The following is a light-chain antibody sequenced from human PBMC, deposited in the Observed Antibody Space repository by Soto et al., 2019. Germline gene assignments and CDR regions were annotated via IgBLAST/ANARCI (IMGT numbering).Light chain of an antibody. CDR3: QQFNSYPIT. J-gene: IGKJ5*01. Sequence: AIQLTQSPSSLSASVGDRVTITCRASQGISSALAWYQQKPGKAPKVLIYDASSLESGVPSRFSGSGSGTDFILTISSLQPEDFATYYCQQFNSYPITFGQGTRLEIK. V-gene: IGKV1-13*02. CDR1: QGISSA. CDR2: DAS.